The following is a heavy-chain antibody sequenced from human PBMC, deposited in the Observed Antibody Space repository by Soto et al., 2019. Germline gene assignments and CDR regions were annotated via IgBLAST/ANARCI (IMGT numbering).Heavy chain of an antibody. CDR1: GYTFTSYG. Sequence: DSVKVSCKASGYTFTSYGISWVRQAPGQGLEWMGWISAYNGNTNYAQKLQGRVTMTTDTSTSTAYMELRSLRYDDTAVYYCAREAQYYDVWSGYTGYYFDYCGQGTLVTVSS. J-gene: IGHJ4*02. D-gene: IGHD3-3*01. CDR2: ISAYNGNT. CDR3: AREAQYYDVWSGYTGYYFDY. V-gene: IGHV1-18*01.